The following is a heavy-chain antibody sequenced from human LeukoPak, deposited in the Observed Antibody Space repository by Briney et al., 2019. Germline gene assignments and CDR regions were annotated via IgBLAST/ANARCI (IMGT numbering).Heavy chain of an antibody. V-gene: IGHV3-15*01. Sequence: GRSLRLSCAASGFTFSSYAMHWVRQAPGKGLEWVGRIKSRTDGGTTDYAAPVKGRFTISRDDSKNTLYLQMNSLKTEDTAVYYCTTDLSGLGQWLGNWGQGTLVTVSS. CDR3: TTDLSGLGQWLGN. D-gene: IGHD6-19*01. CDR2: IKSRTDGGTT. CDR1: GFTFSSYA. J-gene: IGHJ4*02.